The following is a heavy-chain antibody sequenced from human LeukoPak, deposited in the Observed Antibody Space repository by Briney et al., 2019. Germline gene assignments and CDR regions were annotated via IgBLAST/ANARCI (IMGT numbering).Heavy chain of an antibody. D-gene: IGHD3-3*01. J-gene: IGHJ4*02. Sequence: GGSLRLSCAASGFTFSSYAMSWVRQAPGKGLEWVSHISDNGRTKYYANSVQGRFTVPRDNAKNSLNLQMNSLRADDTAVYYCATVHFGYFTFWGQGTLVPVSS. CDR2: ISDNGRTK. CDR1: GFTFSSYA. V-gene: IGHV3-48*01. CDR3: ATVHFGYFTF.